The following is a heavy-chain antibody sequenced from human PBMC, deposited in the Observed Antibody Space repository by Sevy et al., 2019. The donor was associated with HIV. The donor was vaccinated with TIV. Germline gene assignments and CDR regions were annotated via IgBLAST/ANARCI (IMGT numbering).Heavy chain of an antibody. V-gene: IGHV3-11*01. Sequence: GGSLRLSCAASGFIFSDYNYMIWIRQSPGKGLEWISYISSSGTKYYRESVKGRFTVSRDNAKNSLYLQMNNLRAEDTALYYCASPSKRCTSTSCPFHAFYMWGQGTMVTVSS. CDR1: GFIFSDYNY. D-gene: IGHD2-2*01. J-gene: IGHJ3*02. CDR2: ISSSGTK. CDR3: ASPSKRCTSTSCPFHAFYM.